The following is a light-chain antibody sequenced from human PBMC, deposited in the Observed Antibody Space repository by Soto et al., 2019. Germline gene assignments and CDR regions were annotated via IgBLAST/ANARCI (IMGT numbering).Light chain of an antibody. J-gene: IGKJ5*01. V-gene: IGKV3-15*01. CDR2: GAS. CDR1: QSVGIN. Sequence: EIVMTQSPATLSVSPGEGATLSCRASQSVGINLAWYQQKPGQAPRVVVYGASTRATGIPARFSGSGSGTEFPLTIRGLQSGDCAVYSFKTYDGWPLFAQGTHLEIK. CDR3: KTYDGWPL.